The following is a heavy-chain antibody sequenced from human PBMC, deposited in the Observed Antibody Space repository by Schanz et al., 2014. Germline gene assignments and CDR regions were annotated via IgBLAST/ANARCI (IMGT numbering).Heavy chain of an antibody. CDR1: GYTFPSYG. Sequence: QVQLVQSGSEVKKPGASVKVSCKASGYTFPSYGISWVRQAPGQGLEWMGIINPSGGSTSYAQKFQGRVTMTRDTSTSTVYMELSSLRSEDTAVYYCARVDYGGHFDYWGQGTLVTVSS. CDR3: ARVDYGGHFDY. V-gene: IGHV1-46*03. CDR2: INPSGGST. J-gene: IGHJ4*02. D-gene: IGHD4-17*01.